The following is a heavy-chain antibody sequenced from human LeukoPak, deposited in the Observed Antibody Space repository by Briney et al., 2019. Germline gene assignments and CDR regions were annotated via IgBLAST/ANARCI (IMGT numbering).Heavy chain of an antibody. Sequence: GGSLRLSCAASGFTFSDHYMDWVRQAPGKGLEWVGRIRNKARSYTTEYAASVKGRFTISRDDSKNSLYLQMNSLKSEDTAVYYCARGWSPYWRELNYWGQGTLVTVSS. CDR3: ARGWSPYWRELNY. V-gene: IGHV3-72*01. D-gene: IGHD3-10*01. CDR2: IRNKARSYTT. J-gene: IGHJ4*02. CDR1: GFTFSDHY.